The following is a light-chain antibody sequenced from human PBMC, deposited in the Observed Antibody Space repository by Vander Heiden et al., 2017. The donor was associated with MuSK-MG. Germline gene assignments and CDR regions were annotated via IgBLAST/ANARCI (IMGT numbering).Light chain of an antibody. CDR2: DAS. CDR1: QDINKY. V-gene: IGKV1-33*01. J-gene: IGKJ1*01. Sequence: DIQMTQSPSSLSASVGDRVTITCQASQDINKYLNWYQQKPGKAPKLLIYDASNLETGVPARFSGRGSGTDFTFTISSLQPEDLATYYCQLDNDLPWTFGQGTKVEIK. CDR3: QLDNDLPWT.